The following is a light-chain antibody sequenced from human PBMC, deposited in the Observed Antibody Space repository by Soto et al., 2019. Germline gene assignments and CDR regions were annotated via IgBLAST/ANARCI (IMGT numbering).Light chain of an antibody. CDR1: QSVSSSY. Sequence: EIVLTQSPGTLSLSPGERATLSCRASQSVSSSYLAWYQQKPGQAPRLLIYCTSSRATGIPGRFSGSGSGTDFTLTISRLEPEDFAVYYCQQYGSSPLTFGGGTKVEIK. CDR2: CTS. J-gene: IGKJ4*01. V-gene: IGKV3-20*01. CDR3: QQYGSSPLT.